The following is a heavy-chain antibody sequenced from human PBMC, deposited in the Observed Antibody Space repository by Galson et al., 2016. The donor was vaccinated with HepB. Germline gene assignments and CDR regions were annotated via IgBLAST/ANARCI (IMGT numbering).Heavy chain of an antibody. Sequence: HWVRQAPGKGPVWVSRINSDGSSTTYADSVKGQFTISRDNAKNTLYLQMNSLRAEDTALYYCTRVHREGIAAAGLQIWGQGTLVIVSS. CDR3: TRVHREGIAAAGLQI. D-gene: IGHD6-13*01. J-gene: IGHJ4*02. CDR2: INSDGSST. V-gene: IGHV3-74*01.